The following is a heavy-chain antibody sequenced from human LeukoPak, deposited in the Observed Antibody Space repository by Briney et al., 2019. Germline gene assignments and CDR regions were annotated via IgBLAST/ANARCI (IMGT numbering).Heavy chain of an antibody. Sequence: GGSLRLSCAASGFTFSNYWMHWVRQAPGKGLVWVSRTNSDGSSTRYADSVKGRFTISRDNAKNTLYLQMNSLRAEDTAVYYCGRELDWLPTLDYWGQGTLVTVSS. D-gene: IGHD3-9*01. CDR3: GRELDWLPTLDY. J-gene: IGHJ4*02. CDR1: GFTFSNYW. CDR2: TNSDGSST. V-gene: IGHV3-74*01.